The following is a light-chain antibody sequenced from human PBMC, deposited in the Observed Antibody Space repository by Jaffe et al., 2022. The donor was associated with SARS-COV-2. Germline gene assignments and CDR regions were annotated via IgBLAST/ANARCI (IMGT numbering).Light chain of an antibody. CDR3: QSYDSRLSGSRV. CDR1: SSSNIGAGYD. Sequence: QSVLTQPPSVSGAPGQRVTISCTGSSSSNIGAGYDVHWYQQLPGTAPKLLIYGNSNRPSGVPDRFSGSKSGTSASLAITGLQAEDEADYYCQSYDSRLSGSRVFGGGTKLTVL. V-gene: IGLV1-40*01. J-gene: IGLJ3*02. CDR2: GNS.